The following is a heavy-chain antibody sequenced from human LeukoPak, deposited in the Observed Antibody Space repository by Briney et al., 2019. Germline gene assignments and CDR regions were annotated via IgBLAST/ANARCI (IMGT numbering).Heavy chain of an antibody. D-gene: IGHD3-10*01. CDR1: GFAVSSNY. J-gene: IGHJ4*02. Sequence: GGSLRLSCAASGFAVSSNYMSWVRQAPGKGLEWVSVIYRDGRTYYGDSMKGRFTISRDISKNTLFLQMTSLTAEDTALYYCAKVKGWYGEGYFDYWGQGSLVTVSS. CDR3: AKVKGWYGEGYFDY. CDR2: IYRDGRT. V-gene: IGHV3-53*01.